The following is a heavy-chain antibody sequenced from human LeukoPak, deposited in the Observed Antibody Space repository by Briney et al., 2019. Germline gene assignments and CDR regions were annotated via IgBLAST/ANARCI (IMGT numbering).Heavy chain of an antibody. D-gene: IGHD4-17*01. Sequence: SETLSLTCAVYGGSFSGYYWSWIRQPPGKGLEWIGSIYHSGSTYYNPSLKSRVTISVDTSKNQFSLKLSSVTAADTAVYYCATTSPEVTTVTTDLVPDYWGQGTLVIVSS. CDR3: ATTSPEVTTVTTDLVPDY. J-gene: IGHJ4*02. V-gene: IGHV4-34*01. CDR1: GGSFSGYY. CDR2: IYHSGST.